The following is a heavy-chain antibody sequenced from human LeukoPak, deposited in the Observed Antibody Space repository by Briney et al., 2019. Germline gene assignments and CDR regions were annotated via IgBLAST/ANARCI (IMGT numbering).Heavy chain of an antibody. Sequence: SETLSLTCTVSGGSISSSSYYWGWIRQPPGKGLIWIGSIYYSGSTYYNPSLKSRVTISVDTSKNQFSLKLSSVTAADTAVYYCVRENYFDYWGQGILVTVSS. V-gene: IGHV4-39*07. CDR1: GGSISSSSYY. CDR2: IYYSGST. J-gene: IGHJ4*02. CDR3: VRENYFDY.